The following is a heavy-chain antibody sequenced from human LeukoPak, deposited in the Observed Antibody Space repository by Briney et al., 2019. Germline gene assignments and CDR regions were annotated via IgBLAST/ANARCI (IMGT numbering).Heavy chain of an antibody. CDR3: ARVRVVTQDIDY. Sequence: SETLSLTCTVSGGSTSDYYWSWIRQPPGKGLEWIGFISHSGNTNYNPSLKSRVTISIDTSKRQFSLNLSSVIAADTAVYYCARVRVVTQDIDYWGQRTLVTVSP. V-gene: IGHV4-59*01. D-gene: IGHD4-23*01. J-gene: IGHJ4*02. CDR1: GGSTSDYY. CDR2: ISHSGNT.